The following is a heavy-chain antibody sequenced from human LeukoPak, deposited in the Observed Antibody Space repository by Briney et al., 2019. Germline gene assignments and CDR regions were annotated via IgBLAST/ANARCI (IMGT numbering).Heavy chain of an antibody. D-gene: IGHD3-22*01. Sequence: GSLRLSCAASGFTFSSYSMNWVRQAPGKGLEWIGSINYSGSTYYNPSLKSRVTISVDTSKNQFSLKLISVPAADTAVYYCARDRYYEPFDYWGQGTLVTVSS. J-gene: IGHJ4*02. CDR1: GFTFSSYS. CDR2: INYSGST. V-gene: IGHV4-39*07. CDR3: ARDRYYEPFDY.